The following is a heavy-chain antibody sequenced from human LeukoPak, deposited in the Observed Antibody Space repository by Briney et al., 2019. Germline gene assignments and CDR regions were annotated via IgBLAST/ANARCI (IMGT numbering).Heavy chain of an antibody. CDR3: ARSREEGEAAAGLNWFDP. V-gene: IGHV1-24*01. CDR2: FDPEDGET. D-gene: IGHD6-13*01. CDR1: GYTLTELS. J-gene: IGHJ5*02. Sequence: GASVKVSCKVSGYTLTELSMHWVRQAPGKGLGWMGGFDPEDGETIYAQKFQGRVTMTEDTSTDTAYMELSSLRSEDTAVYYCARSREEGEAAAGLNWFDPWGQGTLVTVSS.